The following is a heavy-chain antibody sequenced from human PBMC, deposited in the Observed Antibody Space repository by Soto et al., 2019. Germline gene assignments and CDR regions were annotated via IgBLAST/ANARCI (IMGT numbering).Heavy chain of an antibody. V-gene: IGHV1-69*13. CDR3: ARDDYSNYYGMDV. CDR2: IIPIFGTA. Sequence: SVKVSCKASGGTFSSYAISWVRQAPGQGLEWMGGIIPIFGTANYAQKFQGRVTITADESTSTAYMELSSLRSEDTAVYYCARDDYSNYYGMDVWGQGTTVTVSS. J-gene: IGHJ6*02. D-gene: IGHD4-4*01. CDR1: GGTFSSYA.